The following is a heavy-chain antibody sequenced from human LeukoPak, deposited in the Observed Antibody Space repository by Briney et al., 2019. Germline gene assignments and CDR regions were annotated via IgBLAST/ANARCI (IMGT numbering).Heavy chain of an antibody. CDR3: ARDRGLKYYDFWSGSTHDAFDI. Sequence: SETLSLTCTVSGGSISSYYWSWIRQPPGKGLEWIGYIYYSGSTNYNPSLKSRVTISVDTSKNQFSLKLSSVTAADTAVYYCARDRGLKYYDFWSGSTHDAFDIWGQGTMVTVSS. D-gene: IGHD3-3*01. CDR2: IYYSGST. J-gene: IGHJ3*02. CDR1: GGSISSYY. V-gene: IGHV4-59*01.